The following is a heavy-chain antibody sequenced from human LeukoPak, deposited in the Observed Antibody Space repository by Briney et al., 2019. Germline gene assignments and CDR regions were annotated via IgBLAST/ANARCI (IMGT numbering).Heavy chain of an antibody. J-gene: IGHJ4*02. CDR2: INTNTGNP. Sequence: GASVKVSCKASGYTFTSYVMNWVRQAPGQGLEWMGWINTNTGNPTYAQGFTGRFVFSLDTSVSTAYLQISSLKAEDTAVYYCARVATYYYDSSGYYFFDYWGQGTLVTVSS. D-gene: IGHD3-22*01. V-gene: IGHV7-4-1*02. CDR3: ARVATYYYDSSGYYFFDY. CDR1: GYTFTSYV.